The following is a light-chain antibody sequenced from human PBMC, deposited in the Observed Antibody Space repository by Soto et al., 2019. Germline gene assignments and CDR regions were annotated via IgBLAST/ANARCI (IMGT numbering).Light chain of an antibody. CDR1: SSDVGGYNY. CDR3: SSYAGSNNLV. V-gene: IGLV2-8*01. CDR2: EVS. J-gene: IGLJ2*01. Sequence: QSALTQPPSASGSPGQSVTISCTGTSSDVGGYNYVSWYQQYPGKAPKVMIYEVSKRPSGVPDRFSGSNSGNTASLTVSGLQAEDEAAYYSSSYAGSNNLVFGLGTKLT.